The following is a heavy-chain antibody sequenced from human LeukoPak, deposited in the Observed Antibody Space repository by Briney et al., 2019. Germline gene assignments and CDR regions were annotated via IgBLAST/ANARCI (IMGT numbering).Heavy chain of an antibody. Sequence: SVKVSCKASGGTFSSYAISWVRQAPGQGLEWMGGIIPIFGTANYAQKFQGRVTITTDESTSTAYMELSSLRSEDTAVYYCARERVARADDAFDIWGQGTMVTVSS. D-gene: IGHD3-3*01. CDR2: IIPIFGTA. CDR3: ARERVARADDAFDI. CDR1: GGTFSSYA. V-gene: IGHV1-69*05. J-gene: IGHJ3*02.